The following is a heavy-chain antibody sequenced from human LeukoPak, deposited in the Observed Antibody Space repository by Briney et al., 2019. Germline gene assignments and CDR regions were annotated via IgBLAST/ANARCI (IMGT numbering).Heavy chain of an antibody. V-gene: IGHV3-21*04. Sequence: TGGSLRLSCAASGFTFSSYSMNWVRQAPGKGLEWVSSLSSSSSYIYYADSVKGRFTISRDNAKNTLYLQMNSLRAEDTAVYFCAKRGVVIRVILVGFHKQAYYFDSWGRGALVTVSS. CDR1: GFTFSSYS. CDR3: AKRGVVIRVILVGFHKQAYYFDS. D-gene: IGHD3-22*01. CDR2: LSSSSSYI. J-gene: IGHJ4*03.